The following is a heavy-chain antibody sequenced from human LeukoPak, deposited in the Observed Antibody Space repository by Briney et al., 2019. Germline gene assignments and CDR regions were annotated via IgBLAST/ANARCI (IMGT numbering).Heavy chain of an antibody. CDR2: IYYSGST. CDR1: GGSISSYY. V-gene: IGHV4-59*06. CDR3: AKSAGGRANWFDP. J-gene: IGHJ5*02. D-gene: IGHD3-16*01. Sequence: SETLSLTCTVSGGSISSYYWSWIRQHPGKGLEWIGYIYYSGSTYYNPSLKSRVTISVDTSKNQFSLKLSSVTAADTAVYYCAKSAGGRANWFDPWGQGTLVTVSS.